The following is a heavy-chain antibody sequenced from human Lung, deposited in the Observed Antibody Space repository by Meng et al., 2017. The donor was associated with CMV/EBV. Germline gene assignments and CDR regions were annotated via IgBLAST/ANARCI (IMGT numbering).Heavy chain of an antibody. CDR1: GGSISSSSYY. CDR3: ARTSSSGLTPFDP. Sequence: SETLSLXXTVSGGSISSSSYYWGWIRQPPGKGLEWIGSIYYSGSTYYNPSLKSRVTISVDTSKNQFSLKLSSVTAADTAVCYCARTSSSGLTPFDPWGQGXLVTVSS. V-gene: IGHV4-39*01. CDR2: IYYSGST. J-gene: IGHJ5*02. D-gene: IGHD6-19*01.